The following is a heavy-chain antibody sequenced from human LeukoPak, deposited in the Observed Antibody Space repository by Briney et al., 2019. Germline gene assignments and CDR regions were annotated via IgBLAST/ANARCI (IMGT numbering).Heavy chain of an antibody. D-gene: IGHD3-22*01. Sequence: GGSLRLSRAASGFMVSSNYMSWVRQAPGKGLEWVSVIYSGGSTYYADSVKGRFTISRDNSKNTLYLQMNSLRAEDTAVYYCARTSGYYDSSGYHSLFDYWGQGTLVTVSS. CDR3: ARTSGYYDSSGYHSLFDY. J-gene: IGHJ4*02. CDR1: GFMVSSNY. V-gene: IGHV3-53*01. CDR2: IYSGGST.